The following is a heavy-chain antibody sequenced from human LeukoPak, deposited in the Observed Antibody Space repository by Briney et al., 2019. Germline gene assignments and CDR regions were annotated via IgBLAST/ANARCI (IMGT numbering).Heavy chain of an antibody. V-gene: IGHV3-21*01. D-gene: IGHD5-24*01. Sequence: PGGSLRLSCAASGFTFSSYSMNWVRQAPGKGLEWVSSISSSSSYIYYADSVKGRFTISRDNAKNSLYLQMNSLRAEDTAVYYCAREKGGYNLALDYWGQGTLVTVSS. CDR1: GFTFSSYS. CDR2: ISSSSSYI. CDR3: AREKGGYNLALDY. J-gene: IGHJ4*02.